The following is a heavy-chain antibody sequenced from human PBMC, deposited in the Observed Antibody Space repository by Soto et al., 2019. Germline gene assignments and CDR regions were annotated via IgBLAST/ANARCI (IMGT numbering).Heavy chain of an antibody. CDR3: ARDPFVSDFWSGYDAGVVY. CDR2: IWYDGSNK. J-gene: IGHJ4*02. D-gene: IGHD3-3*01. CDR1: AGTLLSYG. V-gene: IGHV3-33*01. Sequence: WRSLSLPCAASAGTLLSYGMHWGRQLPGKGLEWVAVIWYDGSNKYYEDSVKGRFTISRDNSKNTLYLQMNSLRAEDTAVYYCARDPFVSDFWSGYDAGVVYWGQGT.